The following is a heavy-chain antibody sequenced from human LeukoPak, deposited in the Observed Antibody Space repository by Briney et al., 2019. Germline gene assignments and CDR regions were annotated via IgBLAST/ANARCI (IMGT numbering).Heavy chain of an antibody. J-gene: IGHJ4*02. CDR3: ARRRGIAAAFDY. D-gene: IGHD6-13*01. V-gene: IGHV4-34*01. CDR2: INHSGST. Sequence: SETLSLTCAVYGGSFSGYYWNWIRQPPGKGLEWIGEINHSGSTNYNPSLKSRVTISVDTSKNQFSLKLSSVTAADTAVYYCARRRGIAAAFDYWGQGTLVTVSS. CDR1: GGSFSGYY.